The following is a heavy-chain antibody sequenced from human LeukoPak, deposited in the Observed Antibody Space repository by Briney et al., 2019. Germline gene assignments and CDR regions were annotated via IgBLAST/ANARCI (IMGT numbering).Heavy chain of an antibody. CDR3: ASGYCSGGSCYPYYLDY. Sequence: GASVKVSCKASGYTFTSYSFSWVRQAPGQGLEWMGWISAYNGNTNYAQNLQGGVTMTTDTSTSTAYMELRSLRSDDTAVYYCASGYCSGGSCYPYYLDYWGQGTLVTVSS. J-gene: IGHJ4*02. CDR2: ISAYNGNT. CDR1: GYTFTSYS. V-gene: IGHV1-18*01. D-gene: IGHD2-15*01.